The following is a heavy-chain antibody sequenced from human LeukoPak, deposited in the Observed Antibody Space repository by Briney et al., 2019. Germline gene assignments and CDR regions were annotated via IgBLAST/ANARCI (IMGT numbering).Heavy chain of an antibody. V-gene: IGHV1-18*01. CDR3: ARDRREYIAAAGPPDFAY. J-gene: IGHJ4*02. CDR1: GYTFTSYG. CDR2: ISAYNGDT. Sequence: ASVKVSCKASGYTFTSYGISWVRQAPGQGLEWMGWISAYNGDTNYAQKPQGRVTMTTDTSTSTAYMELRSLRSDDTAVYYCARDRREYIAAAGPPDFAYWGQGTLVTVSS. D-gene: IGHD6-13*01.